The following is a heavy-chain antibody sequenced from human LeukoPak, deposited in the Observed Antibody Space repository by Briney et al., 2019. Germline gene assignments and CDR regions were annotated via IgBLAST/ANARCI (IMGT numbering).Heavy chain of an antibody. J-gene: IGHJ4*02. D-gene: IGHD3-10*01. CDR3: ARGSIGSGSYFGY. CDR1: GLTVRNDF. Sequence: GGSLRLSCAASGLTVRNDFMSWVRQAPGKGLEWVSVIYSDGSTYYADSVKGRFTISRDNAKNSLYLQMNSLRAEDTAVYYCARGSIGSGSYFGYWGQGTLVTVSS. V-gene: IGHV3-53*01. CDR2: IYSDGST.